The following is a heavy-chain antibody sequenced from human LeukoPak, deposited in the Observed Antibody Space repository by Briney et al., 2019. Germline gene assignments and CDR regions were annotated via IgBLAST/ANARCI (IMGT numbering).Heavy chain of an antibody. V-gene: IGHV4-34*01. D-gene: IGHD5-12*01. CDR1: GGSFSGYY. CDR3: AREDGGYDFDYYYGMDV. Sequence: SETLSLTCAVYGGSFSGYYWSWIRQPPGKGLEWIGEINHSGSTNYNPSLKSRVTISVDTSKNQFSLKLSSVTAADTAVYYCAREDGGYDFDYYYGMDVWGQGTTVTVSS. J-gene: IGHJ6*02. CDR2: INHSGST.